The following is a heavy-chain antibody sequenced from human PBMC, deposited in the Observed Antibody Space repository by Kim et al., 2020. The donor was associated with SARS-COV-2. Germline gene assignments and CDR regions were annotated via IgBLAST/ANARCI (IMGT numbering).Heavy chain of an antibody. CDR2: IYYSGST. CDR1: GGSISSSRYY. D-gene: IGHD1-26*01. J-gene: IGHJ5*02. CDR3: ARLGPGLLNWFDP. Sequence: ETLSLTCTVSGGSISSSRYYWGWIRQPPGKGLEWIGSIYYSGSTYYNPSLKSRVTISVDTSKNQFSLKLSSVTAADTAVYYCARLGPGLLNWFDPWGQGTLVTVSS. V-gene: IGHV4-39*01.